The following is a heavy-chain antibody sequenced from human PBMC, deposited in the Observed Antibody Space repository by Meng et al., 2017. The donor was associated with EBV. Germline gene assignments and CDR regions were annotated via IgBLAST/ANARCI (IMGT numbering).Heavy chain of an antibody. CDR2: IYWDDDK. J-gene: IGHJ4*02. CDR1: GFSLSTRGVG. D-gene: IGHD3-10*01. V-gene: IGHV2-5*02. Sequence: QISLSGFWPTLGKPTPALTLPCTLSGFSLSTRGVGVGWIPQPPGKALELLALIYWDDDKRHSPSLKSRLTINKDTPKNQVGLTMTNMDPVDTATYYCAHRGGVRGDAFDYWGQGTLVTVSS. CDR3: AHRGGVRGDAFDY.